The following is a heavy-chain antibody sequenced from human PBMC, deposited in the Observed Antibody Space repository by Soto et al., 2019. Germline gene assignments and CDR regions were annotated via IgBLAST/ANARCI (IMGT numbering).Heavy chain of an antibody. Sequence: GGSLRLSCAASGFTVSTTYMNWVRQAPGKGLEWVSVIYSGGSAYYTDSVKGRFTISRDDVRNTVYLQMNALRAEDTAIYYCARDKTQGVGWFDPWGQGTLVTVSS. J-gene: IGHJ5*02. CDR2: IYSGGSA. CDR3: ARDKTQGVGWFDP. V-gene: IGHV3-53*01. CDR1: GFTVSTTY. D-gene: IGHD3-3*01.